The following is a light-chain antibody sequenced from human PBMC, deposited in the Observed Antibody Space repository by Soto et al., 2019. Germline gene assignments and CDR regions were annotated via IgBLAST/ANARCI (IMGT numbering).Light chain of an antibody. CDR3: QQYDSFPHT. Sequence: DIQMTQSPSTLSASVGDRVTITCRASQNIGGWLAWFQQKPGRAPQLLVFASSVLETEVPSRFSGGGSGTEYTLTISSLQPDDFATYFCQQYDSFPHTFGQGTKLEIK. CDR2: ASS. V-gene: IGKV1-5*03. J-gene: IGKJ2*01. CDR1: QNIGGW.